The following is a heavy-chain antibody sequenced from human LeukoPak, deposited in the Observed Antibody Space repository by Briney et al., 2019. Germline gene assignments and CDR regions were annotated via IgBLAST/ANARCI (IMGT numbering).Heavy chain of an antibody. J-gene: IGHJ5*02. Sequence: PSETLSLTCTVSGGSISSYYWSWIRQPPGKGLEWIGYIYYSGSTNYNPSLKSRVTISVDTSKNQFSLKLSSVTAADTAVYYCARGLGYCSSTSCPPGFWFDPWGQGTLVTVSS. V-gene: IGHV4-59*12. CDR3: ARGLGYCSSTSCPPGFWFDP. CDR1: GGSISSYY. D-gene: IGHD2-2*01. CDR2: IYYSGST.